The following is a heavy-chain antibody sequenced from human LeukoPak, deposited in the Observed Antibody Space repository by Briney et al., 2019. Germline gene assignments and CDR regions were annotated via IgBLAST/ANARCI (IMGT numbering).Heavy chain of an antibody. CDR1: GFTVSSNY. Sequence: TGGSLRLSCAASGFTVSSNYMTWVRQAPGKGLEWVSVIYSGGSTYYADSVKGRFTISRDNCKSTLYLQMNSLRVEDTAVYYCARGIAVADTGFFDYWGQGTLVTVSS. J-gene: IGHJ4*02. CDR2: IYSGGST. CDR3: ARGIAVADTGFFDY. V-gene: IGHV3-66*01. D-gene: IGHD6-19*01.